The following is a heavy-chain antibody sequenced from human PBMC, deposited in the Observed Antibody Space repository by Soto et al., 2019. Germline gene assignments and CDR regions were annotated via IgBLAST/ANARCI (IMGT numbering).Heavy chain of an antibody. J-gene: IGHJ4*02. V-gene: IGHV4-34*02. CDR3: AKGWGID. CDR1: GESFNDYY. D-gene: IGHD3-16*01. Sequence: QVQLQQWGAGLLKPSETLSLTCAVYGESFNDYYWTWIRQPPGKGLEWIGDINHNGGTNYNPSLKSRVTISVDTSKNQFSLRLISVTAADTAVYYCAKGWGIDWGQGTLVTVSS. CDR2: INHNGGT.